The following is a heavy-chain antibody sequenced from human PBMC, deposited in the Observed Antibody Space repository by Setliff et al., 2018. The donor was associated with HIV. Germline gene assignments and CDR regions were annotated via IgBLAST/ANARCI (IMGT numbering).Heavy chain of an antibody. J-gene: IGHJ6*03. CDR3: ARDVATIGAKFYYPYMDV. Sequence: GASVKVSCKASGYTFISHPINWVRQAPGQGLEWMGWINTNTGNLTYAQGFTGRFVFSVDTSVNTAYLHISSLKPEDAAVYYCARDVATIGAKFYYPYMDVWGKGTTVTVSS. D-gene: IGHD5-12*01. CDR1: GYTFISHP. CDR2: INTNTGNL. V-gene: IGHV7-4-1*02.